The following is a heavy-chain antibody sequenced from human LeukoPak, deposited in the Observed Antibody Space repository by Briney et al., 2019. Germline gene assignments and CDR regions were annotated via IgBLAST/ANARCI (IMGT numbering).Heavy chain of an antibody. J-gene: IGHJ6*03. CDR2: ISSSSSTI. Sequence: PGGSLRLSCAASGFTFSSYSMNWVRQAPGKGLEWVSYISSSSSTIYYADSVKGRFTISRDNAKNSLYLQMNSLRAEDTAVYYCARDHLGGYYYYYMDVWGKGTTVTISS. CDR1: GFTFSSYS. CDR3: ARDHLGGYYYYYMDV. V-gene: IGHV3-48*04. D-gene: IGHD3-10*01.